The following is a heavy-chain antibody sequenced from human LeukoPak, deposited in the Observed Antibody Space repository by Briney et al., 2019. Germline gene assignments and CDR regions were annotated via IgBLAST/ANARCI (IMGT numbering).Heavy chain of an antibody. Sequence: GGSLRLSCAASGFTFSSYAMSWVRQAPGKALEWVSAISGRGGSTNYADSVKGRFTISRDNSKNTLYLQMNGLRAEDTAVYYCAKNNDFWSGYSLDYWGQGTLVTVSS. V-gene: IGHV3-23*01. CDR3: AKNNDFWSGYSLDY. CDR1: GFTFSSYA. J-gene: IGHJ4*02. D-gene: IGHD3-3*01. CDR2: ISGRGGST.